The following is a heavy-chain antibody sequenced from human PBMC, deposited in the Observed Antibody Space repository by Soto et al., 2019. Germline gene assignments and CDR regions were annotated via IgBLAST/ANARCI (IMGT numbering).Heavy chain of an antibody. CDR3: AWARGVVDNYYYYGLDV. CDR2: FIPIFGTP. CDR1: GDSFRSYS. Sequence: VQLVQSGSEMKKPGSSVRVSCKASGDSFRSYSLSWVRQAPGQGLEWIGGFIPIFGTPNYAQNFQGRLTISADESTSTVSMDLSSLRSDDTAVYYCAWARGVVDNYYYYGLDVWGQGTTVTVSS. J-gene: IGHJ6*02. D-gene: IGHD3-22*01. V-gene: IGHV1-69*01.